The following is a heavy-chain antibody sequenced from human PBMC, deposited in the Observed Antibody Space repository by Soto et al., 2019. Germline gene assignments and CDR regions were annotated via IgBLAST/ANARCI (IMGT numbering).Heavy chain of an antibody. Sequence: EVQLLESGGGLVQPGGSLRLSCAASGFTFSSYAMSWVRQAPGKGLEWVSAISGGGGTTYYADSVKGRFTISRDNSKNPLYLQMNSLRVEDTAVYYCAKHSSPYYYGMDVWGQGTTVTVSS. D-gene: IGHD6-13*01. CDR2: ISGGGGTT. CDR1: GFTFSSYA. V-gene: IGHV3-23*01. J-gene: IGHJ6*02. CDR3: AKHSSPYYYGMDV.